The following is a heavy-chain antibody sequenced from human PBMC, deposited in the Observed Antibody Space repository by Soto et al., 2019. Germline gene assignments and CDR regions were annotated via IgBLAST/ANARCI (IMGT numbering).Heavy chain of an antibody. D-gene: IGHD2-15*01. CDR3: ARSKIPSGGSCFDY. V-gene: IGHV3-33*01. J-gene: IGHJ4*02. Sequence: LRLSCAASGFTFSSYGMHWVRQAPGKGLEWVAVIWYDGSNKYYADSVKGRFTISRDNSKNTLYLQMDSLRAEDTAVYYCARSKIPSGGSCFDYWGQGTLVTVSS. CDR2: IWYDGSNK. CDR1: GFTFSSYG.